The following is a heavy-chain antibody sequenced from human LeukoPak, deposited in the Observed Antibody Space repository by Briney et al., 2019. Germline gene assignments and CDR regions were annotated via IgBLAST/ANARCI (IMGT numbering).Heavy chain of an antibody. V-gene: IGHV4-34*01. Sequence: PSETLSPTCAVYGGSFSGYYWSWIRQPPGKGLEWIGEINHSGSTNYNPSLKSRVTISVDTSKNQFSLKLSSVTAADTAVYYCAREGYCSGGSCLPAHGMDVWGQGTTVTVSS. CDR3: AREGYCSGGSCLPAHGMDV. CDR2: INHSGST. CDR1: GGSFSGYY. D-gene: IGHD2-15*01. J-gene: IGHJ6*02.